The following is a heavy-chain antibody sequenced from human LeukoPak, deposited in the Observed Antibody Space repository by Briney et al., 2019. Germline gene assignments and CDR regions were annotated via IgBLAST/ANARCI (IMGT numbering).Heavy chain of an antibody. D-gene: IGHD1-26*01. V-gene: IGHV3-53*01. J-gene: IGHJ3*02. CDR1: GFTVSSNY. CDR2: IYSGGST. Sequence: GGSLRLSCAASGFTVSSNYMSWVRQAPGKGLEWVSVIYSGGSTYYADSVKGRFTISRDNSKNTLYLQMNSLRAEDTAVYYCAKELSGSPPDAFDIWGQGTMVTVSS. CDR3: AKELSGSPPDAFDI.